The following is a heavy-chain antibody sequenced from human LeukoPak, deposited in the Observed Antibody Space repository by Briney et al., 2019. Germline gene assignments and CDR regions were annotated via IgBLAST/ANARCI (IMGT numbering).Heavy chain of an antibody. V-gene: IGHV4-39*01. CDR1: GGSISSSSYY. D-gene: IGHD6-13*01. J-gene: IGHJ5*02. CDR3: ARHESSSWSRPRWLDP. CDR2: IYYSGST. Sequence: SETLSLTCTVSGGSISSSSYYWGWIRQPPGKGLEWIGSIYYSGSTYYNPSLKSRVTISVDTSKNQFSLKLSSVTAADTAVYYCARHESSSWSRPRWLDPWGQGTLVTVSS.